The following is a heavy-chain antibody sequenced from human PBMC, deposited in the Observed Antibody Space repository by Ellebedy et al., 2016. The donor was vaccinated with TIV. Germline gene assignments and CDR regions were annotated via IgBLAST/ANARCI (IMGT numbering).Heavy chain of an antibody. CDR1: GYSFTSYW. CDR3: ARHRVRSSSTRSVGYFDY. D-gene: IGHD2-2*01. V-gene: IGHV5-51*01. CDR2: IYPGDSDT. J-gene: IGHJ4*02. Sequence: GGSLRLSXKGSGYSFTSYWIGWVRQMPGKGLEWMGIIYPGDSDTRYSPSFQGQVTISADKSISTAYLQWSSLKASDTAMYYCARHRVRSSSTRSVGYFDYWGQGTLVTVSS.